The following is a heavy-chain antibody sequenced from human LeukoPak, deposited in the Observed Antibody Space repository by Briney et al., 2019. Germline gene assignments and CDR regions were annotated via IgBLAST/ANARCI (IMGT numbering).Heavy chain of an antibody. CDR3: ARGPYCGGDCYYYNYYYYGMDV. Sequence: SGTLSLPCTVSGGSVSSSCYYWSCIRPPPGKGVEGIAYIYYSRSTNYKHSLKSRVTISIDTSKNQFPLKLRPVTAADTAVYYCARGPYCGGDCYYYNYYYYGMDVWGQGTTVTVSS. CDR1: GGSVSSSCYY. J-gene: IGHJ6*02. D-gene: IGHD2-21*02. CDR2: IYYSRST. V-gene: IGHV4-61*01.